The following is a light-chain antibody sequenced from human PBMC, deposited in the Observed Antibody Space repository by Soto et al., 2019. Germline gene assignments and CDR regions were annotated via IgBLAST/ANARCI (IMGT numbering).Light chain of an antibody. Sequence: QSVLTQPASVSGFPGHSFTTSCTGTSRDVGGYNYVSWYQQHPGKAPKLMIYDVSNRPSGVSNRFSGSKSGNTASLTISGLQAEDEADYYCSSYTSSSTYVFGTGTKVTVL. V-gene: IGLV2-14*01. J-gene: IGLJ1*01. CDR2: DVS. CDR1: SRDVGGYNY. CDR3: SSYTSSSTYV.